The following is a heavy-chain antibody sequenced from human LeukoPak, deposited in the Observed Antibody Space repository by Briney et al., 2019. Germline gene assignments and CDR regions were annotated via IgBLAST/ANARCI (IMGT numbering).Heavy chain of an antibody. D-gene: IGHD3-9*01. J-gene: IGHJ4*02. CDR3: ARDPTHYLRYGYFDY. CDR1: GFIFSGYW. Sequence: GGSVRLSCAGSGFIFSGYWTHWVRQAPGKGLEWVSSINNDGTYIYYAGSVKGRFTISRDNAKNSLYLRLNSLRVEDTAVYYCARDPTHYLRYGYFDYWGQGTLVTVSS. V-gene: IGHV3-21*01. CDR2: INNDGTYI.